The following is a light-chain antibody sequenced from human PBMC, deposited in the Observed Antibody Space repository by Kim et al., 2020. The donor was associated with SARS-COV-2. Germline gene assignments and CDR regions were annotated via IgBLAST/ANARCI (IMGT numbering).Light chain of an antibody. V-gene: IGLV3-19*01. CDR3: NSRDSSGNHVV. CDR1: SLRSYY. Sequence: ALGKTVRITCQGDSLRSYYASWYQQKPGQAPVLVIYGKTNRPSGIPDRFSGSSSGNTASLTITGAQAEDEADYYCNSRDSSGNHVVFGGGTKLTVL. J-gene: IGLJ2*01. CDR2: GKT.